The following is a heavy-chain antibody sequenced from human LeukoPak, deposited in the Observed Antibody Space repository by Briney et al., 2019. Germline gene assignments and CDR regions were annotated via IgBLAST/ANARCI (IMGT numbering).Heavy chain of an antibody. CDR2: INFSGTT. V-gene: IGHV4-39*01. CDR1: GGFLSSSRFF. CDR3: ARQAEGFDY. Sequence: SETLSLTCTVSGGFLSSSRFFWAWIRQPPGKGLEWIGNINFSGTTYYNPSLKSRVTLSVDPSKNQFSLRLSSVTAADTAVYYCARQAEGFDYWGQGTLVTVSS. J-gene: IGHJ4*02.